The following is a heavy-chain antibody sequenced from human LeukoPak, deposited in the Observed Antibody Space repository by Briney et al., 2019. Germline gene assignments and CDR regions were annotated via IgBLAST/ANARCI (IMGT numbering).Heavy chain of an antibody. Sequence: GGSLRLSCAVSGFTFSNYWMHWVRQAPGKGLVWVSRINSDGINTSYADSVKGRFTISRDNAKNTLNLQMNSLRAEDTAVYYCARRVGAYSHPYDYWGQGTLVTVSS. CDR3: ARRVGAYSHPYDY. CDR2: INSDGINT. J-gene: IGHJ4*02. D-gene: IGHD4/OR15-4a*01. V-gene: IGHV3-74*01. CDR1: GFTFSNYW.